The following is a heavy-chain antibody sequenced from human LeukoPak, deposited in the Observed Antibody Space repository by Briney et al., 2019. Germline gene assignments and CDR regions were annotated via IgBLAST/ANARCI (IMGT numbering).Heavy chain of an antibody. D-gene: IGHD1-7*01. CDR1: GGTFSSYT. CDR2: IIPILGIT. V-gene: IGHV1-69*02. Sequence: SVKVSCKASGGTFSSYTISWVRQAPGQGLGWMGRIIPILGITNYAQKFQGRVSITADKSTSTAYMELSSLRSEDTAVYYCARAEVQELPAAGMDVWGKGTTVTVSS. J-gene: IGHJ6*03. CDR3: ARAEVQELPAAGMDV.